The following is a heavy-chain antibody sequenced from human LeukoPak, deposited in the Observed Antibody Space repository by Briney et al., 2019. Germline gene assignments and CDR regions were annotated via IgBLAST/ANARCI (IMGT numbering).Heavy chain of an antibody. D-gene: IGHD1-26*01. CDR1: GGSISSGSYY. CDR2: IYTSGST. CDR3: ARPKYSGSYAGAFDI. Sequence: PSETLSLTCTVSGGSISSGSYYWSWIRQPAGKGLEWIGRIYTSGSTNYNPSLKSRVTISVDTSKNQFSLKLSSVTAADTAVYYCARPKYSGSYAGAFDIWGQGTMVTVSS. V-gene: IGHV4-61*02. J-gene: IGHJ3*02.